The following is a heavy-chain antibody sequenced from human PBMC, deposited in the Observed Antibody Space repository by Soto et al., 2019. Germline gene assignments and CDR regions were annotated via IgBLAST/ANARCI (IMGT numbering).Heavy chain of an antibody. CDR2: IVPIYRTA. V-gene: IGHV1-69*13. J-gene: IGHJ1*01. D-gene: IGHD3-3*01. Sequence: GASVKVSCKASGGTFSSYRINWVRQAPGQGLEWVGGIVPIYRTADYAQKFQGRVTITADESTSTAYMELSSLRSEDTAVYYRARGPQGAYDFWSGYYFQHWGKGTLVTVSS. CDR3: ARGPQGAYDFWSGYYFQH. CDR1: GGTFSSYR.